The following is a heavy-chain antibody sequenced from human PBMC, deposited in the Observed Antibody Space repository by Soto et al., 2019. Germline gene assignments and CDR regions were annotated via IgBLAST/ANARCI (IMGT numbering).Heavy chain of an antibody. Sequence: PSETLSLTCTVSGGSISSYYWSWIRQPPGKGLEWIGYIYYSGSTNYNPSLKSRVTISVDTSKNQFSLKLSSVTAADTAVYYCARLADFYYGSGSHIGPIDPWGQGTLVTVSS. D-gene: IGHD3-10*01. CDR3: ARLADFYYGSGSHIGPIDP. CDR1: GGSISSYY. V-gene: IGHV4-59*08. J-gene: IGHJ5*02. CDR2: IYYSGST.